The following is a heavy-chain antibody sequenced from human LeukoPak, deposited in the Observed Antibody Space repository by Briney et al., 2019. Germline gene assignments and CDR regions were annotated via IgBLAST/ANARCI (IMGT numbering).Heavy chain of an antibody. J-gene: IGHJ4*02. CDR2: ISSSSYI. CDR1: GFTFSSYS. Sequence: GGSLRLSCAASGFTFSSYSMNWVRQAPGKGLEWVSSISSSSYIYYADSVKGRFTISRDNAKNSLYLQMNSLRAEDTAVYYCARLYGDYHFDYWGQGTLVTVSS. CDR3: ARLYGDYHFDY. D-gene: IGHD4-17*01. V-gene: IGHV3-21*01.